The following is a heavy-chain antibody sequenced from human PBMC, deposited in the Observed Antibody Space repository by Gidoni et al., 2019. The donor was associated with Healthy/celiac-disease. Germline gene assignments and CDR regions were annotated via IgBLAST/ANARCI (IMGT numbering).Heavy chain of an antibody. CDR1: GFTFDDYA. D-gene: IGHD2-15*01. V-gene: IGHV3-9*01. Sequence: EVQLVESGGGLVQPGRSLRLSCAASGFTFDDYAMHWVRQAPGKGLEWVSGISWNSGSIGYADSVKGRFTSSRDNAKNSLYLQMNSLRAEDTALYYCAKDLGYCSGGSCYKGYFQHWGQGTLVTVSS. CDR2: ISWNSGSI. CDR3: AKDLGYCSGGSCYKGYFQH. J-gene: IGHJ1*01.